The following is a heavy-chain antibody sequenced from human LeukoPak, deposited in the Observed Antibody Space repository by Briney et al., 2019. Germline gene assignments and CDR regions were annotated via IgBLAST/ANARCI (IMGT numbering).Heavy chain of an antibody. Sequence: PGGSLRLSCAASGFTFNKAWMSWVRQAPGKGLEWVGRIKSKTDGGTTDFATPVKGRFTISRDDSENTLYLQVNSLKTEDTAVYYCTRVTVTSYYFDYWGQGTLVTVSS. J-gene: IGHJ4*02. V-gene: IGHV3-15*01. CDR2: IKSKTDGGTT. D-gene: IGHD4-17*01. CDR3: TRVTVTSYYFDY. CDR1: GFTFNKAW.